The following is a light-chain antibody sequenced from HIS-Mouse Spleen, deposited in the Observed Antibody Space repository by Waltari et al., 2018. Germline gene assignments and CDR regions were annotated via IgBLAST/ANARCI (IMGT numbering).Light chain of an antibody. Sequence: SYDLTQPPSVSVSPGQTASITCSGDALPKKYAYWYQQKSGQAPVLVIYEDSKRPSGIPERSSGSSSGTMATLTISGAQVEDEADYYCYSTDSSGNHRVFGGGTKLTVL. CDR1: ALPKKY. CDR3: YSTDSSGNHRV. J-gene: IGLJ2*01. V-gene: IGLV3-10*01. CDR2: EDS.